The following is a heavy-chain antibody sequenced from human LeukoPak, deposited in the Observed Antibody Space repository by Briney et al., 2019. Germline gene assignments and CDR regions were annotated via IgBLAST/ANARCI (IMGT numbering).Heavy chain of an antibody. D-gene: IGHD3-10*01. J-gene: IGHJ4*02. CDR1: GGSFSGYY. V-gene: IGHV4-34*01. Sequence: SETLSLTCAVYGGSFSGYYWSWIRQPPGKGLEWIGEINHSGSTNYNPSLKSRVTISVDTSKNQFSLKLSSVTAADTAVYYCARRYYYGSGSYYILTRRMTHFDYWGQGTLVTVSS. CDR3: ARRYYYGSGSYYILTRRMTHFDY. CDR2: INHSGST.